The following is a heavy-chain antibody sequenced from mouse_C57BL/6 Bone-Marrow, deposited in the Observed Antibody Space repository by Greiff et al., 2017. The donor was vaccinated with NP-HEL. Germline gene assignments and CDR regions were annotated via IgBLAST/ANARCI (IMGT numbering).Heavy chain of an antibody. J-gene: IGHJ4*01. CDR2: ISSGSSTI. CDR1: GFTFSDYG. V-gene: IGHV5-17*01. D-gene: IGHD2-4*01. Sequence: EVKLVESGGGLVKPGGSLKLSCAASGFTFSDYGMHWVRQAPEKGLEGVAYISSGSSTIYYADTVKGRFTISRDNAKNTRFLQMTSLRSEDTAMYYCASYDYGDYAMDYWGQGTSVTVSS. CDR3: ASYDYGDYAMDY.